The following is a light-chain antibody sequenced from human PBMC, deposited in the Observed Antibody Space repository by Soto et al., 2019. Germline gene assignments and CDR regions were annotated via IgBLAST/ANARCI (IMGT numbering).Light chain of an antibody. CDR2: DAS. J-gene: IGKJ1*01. CDR1: QSIGLS. V-gene: IGKV3-11*01. CDR3: QQRTNGPPWT. Sequence: EYVLTQSPGTLSLSPGQRATLSCRASQSIGLSLAWYQHKPGQAPRLLIYDASTRASGIPARFSGSGSGTDFTLTISSLEPEDFAVYYCQQRTNGPPWTFGQGTKVDFK.